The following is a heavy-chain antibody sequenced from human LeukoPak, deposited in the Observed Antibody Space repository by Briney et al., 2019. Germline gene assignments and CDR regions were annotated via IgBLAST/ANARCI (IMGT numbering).Heavy chain of an antibody. J-gene: IGHJ4*02. CDR1: GFTFSSYS. V-gene: IGHV3-48*01. CDR3: AMTALDY. Sequence: GGSLRLSCAASGFTFSSYSMNWVRQAPGKGLEWISYISSSSSTIYYADSVKGRFTISRDNAKNSLYLQMNNLRVEDTAVYYCAMTALDYWGQGTLVAVSS. CDR2: ISSSSSTI.